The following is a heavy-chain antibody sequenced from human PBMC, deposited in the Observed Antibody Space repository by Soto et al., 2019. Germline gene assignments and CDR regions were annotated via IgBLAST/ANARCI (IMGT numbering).Heavy chain of an antibody. J-gene: IGHJ3*02. V-gene: IGHV1-2*02. D-gene: IGHD5-18*01. CDR3: TRENIENSDGVYDAFDI. CDR2: MNPNSGGA. CDR1: GCSFTNYY. Sequence: VSSKSPGCSFTNYYRLRVGQARGEGLGWMGWMNPNSGGAYSAQKFHGSVTLTGDTSIGTAYIEVNRQTSDDTAVYFGTRENIENSDGVYDAFDIWGQGTTVTVSS.